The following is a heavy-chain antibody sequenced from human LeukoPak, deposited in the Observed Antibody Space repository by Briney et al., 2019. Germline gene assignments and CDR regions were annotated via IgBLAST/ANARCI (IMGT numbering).Heavy chain of an antibody. CDR2: ISDSGGST. CDR3: AKTGYESYYFDC. D-gene: IGHD5-18*01. Sequence: GGSLRLSCAASGFTFSSYAMSWVRQAPGKGLEWVPGISDSGGSTYYADSVKGRFTISRDSSKNTLYLQMNTLRAEDTAVYYCAKTGYESYYFDCWGQGTLVTVSS. V-gene: IGHV3-23*01. J-gene: IGHJ4*02. CDR1: GFTFSSYA.